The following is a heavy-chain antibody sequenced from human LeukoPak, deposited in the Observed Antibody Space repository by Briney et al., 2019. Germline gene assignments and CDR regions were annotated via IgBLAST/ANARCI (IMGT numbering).Heavy chain of an antibody. D-gene: IGHD5-12*01. CDR2: TYYRSKWYN. V-gene: IGHV6-1*01. CDR3: ARDLRVSGYDPNYFDY. CDR1: GDSVSSNSAA. J-gene: IGHJ4*02. Sequence: SQTLSLTCAISGDSVSSNSAAWSWIRQSPSRGLEWLGRTYYRSKWYNDYAVSVKSRITINPDTSKNQFSLQLNSVTPEDTAVYYCARDLRVSGYDPNYFDYWGQGTLVTVSS.